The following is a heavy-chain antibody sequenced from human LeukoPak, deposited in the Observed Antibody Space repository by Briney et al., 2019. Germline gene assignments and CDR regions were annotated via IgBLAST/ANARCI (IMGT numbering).Heavy chain of an antibody. CDR1: RFTFTNYW. CDR2: ISQDGSEK. CDR3: ARLEGVLMVYGFPYFFDY. J-gene: IGHJ4*02. V-gene: IGHV3-7*01. D-gene: IGHD2-8*01. Sequence: GGSLRLSCAASRFTFTNYWMSWVRQAPGKGLEWVANISQDGSEKYYVDSMKGRFTISRDNAKNSLYLQMNSLRAEDTAVYYCARLEGVLMVYGFPYFFDYWGQGTLVTVSS.